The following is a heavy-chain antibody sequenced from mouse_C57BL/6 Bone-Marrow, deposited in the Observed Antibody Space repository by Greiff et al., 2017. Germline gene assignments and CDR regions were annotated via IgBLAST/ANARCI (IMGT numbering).Heavy chain of an antibody. Sequence: EVQLQQSGPGLVKPSQSLSLTCSVTGYSITSGYYWNWIRQFPGNKLEWMGYISYDGSNNYNPSLKNRISITRDTSKNQFFLKLNSVTTEDTATYYCARGTTVAYWGQGTTLTVSS. CDR3: ARGTTVAY. V-gene: IGHV3-6*01. CDR1: GYSITSGYY. CDR2: ISYDGSN. J-gene: IGHJ2*01. D-gene: IGHD1-1*01.